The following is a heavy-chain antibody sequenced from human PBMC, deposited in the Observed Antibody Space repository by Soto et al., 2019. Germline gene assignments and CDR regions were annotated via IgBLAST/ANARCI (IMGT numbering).Heavy chain of an antibody. J-gene: IGHJ4*02. D-gene: IGHD7-27*01. Sequence: QVHVVQSGAEVKKPGSSVKVTCKAFGGTFNSFGINWVRQAPGQGLEWMGGIIPVFGTTKYAQKFRDRVTLVADGSTRTSYMGLSSLASEDTGGYYRAIEVWGRGGYYLDSWGQGTLVTVSS. CDR3: AIEVWGRGGYYLDS. CDR1: GGTFNSFG. V-gene: IGHV1-69*01. CDR2: IIPVFGTT.